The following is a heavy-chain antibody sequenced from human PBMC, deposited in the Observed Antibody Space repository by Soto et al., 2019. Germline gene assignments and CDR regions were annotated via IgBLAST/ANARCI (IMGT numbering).Heavy chain of an antibody. J-gene: IGHJ4*02. CDR3: ARHWPNNSYDGHWGMSLDY. V-gene: IGHV3-33*01. CDR2: IWFDGGDK. D-gene: IGHD3-22*01. CDR1: GFSFSSYG. Sequence: PGGSMRLSCAASGFSFSSYGMHWVRQAPGKGLEWVALIWFDGGDKYYADSVKGRFTISRDNSKNTLYLQMNSLRGEDTAVYDGARHWPNNSYDGHWGMSLDYWGQGTLVTVSS.